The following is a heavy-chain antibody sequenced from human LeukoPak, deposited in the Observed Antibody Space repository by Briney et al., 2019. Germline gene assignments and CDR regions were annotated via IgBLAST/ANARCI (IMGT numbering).Heavy chain of an antibody. Sequence: SETLSLTCTVSGGSISSYYWSWIRQPPGKGLEWIGYIYYSGSTNYNPSLKSRVTISVDTSKNQFSLKLSSVTAADTAVYYCAREQGIYGYYYYGMDVWGQGTTVTVSS. CDR3: AREQGIYGYYYYGMDV. D-gene: IGHD4-17*01. J-gene: IGHJ6*02. CDR2: IYYSGST. CDR1: GGSISSYY. V-gene: IGHV4-59*01.